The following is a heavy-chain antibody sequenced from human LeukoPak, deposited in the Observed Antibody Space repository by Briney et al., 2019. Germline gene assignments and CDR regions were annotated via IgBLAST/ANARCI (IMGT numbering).Heavy chain of an antibody. Sequence: ASVKVSCKASGYTFTSYGISWVRQAPGQGLEWMGCISSYNGNTDYAQKLQGRVTMTTDTSTSTAYMELRSLRSDDTAVCYCARDSLRFGAPRFDYWGQGTLVTVSS. CDR2: ISSYNGNT. CDR1: GYTFTSYG. V-gene: IGHV1-18*04. CDR3: ARDSLRFGAPRFDY. D-gene: IGHD3-10*01. J-gene: IGHJ4*02.